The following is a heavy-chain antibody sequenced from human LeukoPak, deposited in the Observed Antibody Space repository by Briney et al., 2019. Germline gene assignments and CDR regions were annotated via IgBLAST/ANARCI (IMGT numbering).Heavy chain of an antibody. CDR1: GYTFNTYD. V-gene: IGHV1-8*03. J-gene: IGHJ5*02. CDR3: ARARGSGNHNWFDP. D-gene: IGHD3-10*01. Sequence: ASVKVSCKASGYTFNTYDINWVRQVPGQGLEWMGWMNPNSRNTGYAQKFQGRVTFTRNISISTAYMELSSLRSDDTAVYYCARARGSGNHNWFDPWGQGTLVTVSS. CDR2: MNPNSRNT.